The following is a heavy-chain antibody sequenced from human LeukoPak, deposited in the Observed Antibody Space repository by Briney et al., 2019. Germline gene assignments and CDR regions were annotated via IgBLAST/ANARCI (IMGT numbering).Heavy chain of an antibody. V-gene: IGHV4-59*08. Sequence: SETLSLTCTVSGGSISSYYWSWIRQSPGKGLEWIGHIYYSGSTNYNPSLKSRVTLSLDTSKNRLSLKLSSVTAADTAVYYCAIGSYPCQYWGQGTLVTVSS. D-gene: IGHD3-10*01. CDR1: GGSISSYY. J-gene: IGHJ4*02. CDR2: IYYSGST. CDR3: AIGSYPCQY.